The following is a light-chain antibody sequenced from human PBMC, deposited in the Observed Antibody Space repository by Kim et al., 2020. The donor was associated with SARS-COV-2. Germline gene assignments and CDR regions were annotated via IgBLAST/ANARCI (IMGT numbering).Light chain of an antibody. CDR1: TSNIGAPYD. CDR2: GNS. Sequence: RVTISCTRSTSNIGAPYDVHWYQHLPRTAPKLLIYGNSNRPSGVPDRFSGSKSGTSASLAITGLQAEDEADYYCQSYDNSLSTWVFGGGTQLTVL. V-gene: IGLV1-40*01. J-gene: IGLJ3*02. CDR3: QSYDNSLSTWV.